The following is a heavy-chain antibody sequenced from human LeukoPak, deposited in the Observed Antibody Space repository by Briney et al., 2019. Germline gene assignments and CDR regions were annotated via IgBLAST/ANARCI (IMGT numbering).Heavy chain of an antibody. CDR1: GFTFSSYA. V-gene: IGHV3-23*01. CDR3: AKGSNDYGDRGYFDL. J-gene: IGHJ2*01. Sequence: PGGSLRLSCAASGFTFSSYAMSWVRQAPGKGLEWVSAISGSGGSTYYADSVKGRFTISRDNSKNTLYLQMNSLRAEDTAVYYCAKGSNDYGDRGYFDLWGRGTLVTVSS. CDR2: ISGSGGST. D-gene: IGHD4-17*01.